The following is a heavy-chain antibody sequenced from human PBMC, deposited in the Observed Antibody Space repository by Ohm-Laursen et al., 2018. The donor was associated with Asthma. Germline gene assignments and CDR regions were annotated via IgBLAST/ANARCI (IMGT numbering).Heavy chain of an antibody. CDR2: ISYDGSNK. J-gene: IGHJ6*02. Sequence: SSLRLSCAASGFTFSSYAMHWVRQAPGKGLEWVAVISYDGSNKYYADSVKGRFTISRDNSKNTLYLQMNSLRAEDTAVYYCARAVLRFLEWLPPRDYYGMDVWGQGTTVTVSS. V-gene: IGHV3-30-3*01. CDR3: ARAVLRFLEWLPPRDYYGMDV. D-gene: IGHD3-3*01. CDR1: GFTFSSYA.